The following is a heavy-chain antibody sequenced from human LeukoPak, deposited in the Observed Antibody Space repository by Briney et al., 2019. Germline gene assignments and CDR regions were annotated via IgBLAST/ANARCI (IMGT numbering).Heavy chain of an antibody. CDR3: ARGRPGLTGTTFLEVSLQPDVYYFDY. CDR2: IYHSGST. J-gene: IGHJ4*02. CDR1: GGSISSGAYS. V-gene: IGHV4-30-2*01. D-gene: IGHD1-7*01. Sequence: SETLSLTCAVSGGSISSGAYSWSWIRQPPGKGLEWIGYIYHSGSTYYNPSLKSRVTISVDTSKNQFSLKLSSVTAADTAVYYCARGRPGLTGTTFLEVSLQPDVYYFDYWGQGTLVTVSS.